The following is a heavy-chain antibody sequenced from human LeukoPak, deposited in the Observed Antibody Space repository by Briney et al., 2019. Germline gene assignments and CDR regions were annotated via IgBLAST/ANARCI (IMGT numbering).Heavy chain of an antibody. V-gene: IGHV3-74*01. Sequence: GGSLRLSCAASGFTFSTYWMHWVRQAPGKGLVWVSRINRDGSSTSYADSGKGRFTISRDNAKNTLYLQMNSLRAEDTAVYYCARDRETYYDILTGYYTLGDPFDIWGQGTMVTVSS. CDR3: ARDRETYYDILTGYYTLGDPFDI. J-gene: IGHJ3*02. CDR1: GFTFSTYW. CDR2: INRDGSST. D-gene: IGHD3-9*01.